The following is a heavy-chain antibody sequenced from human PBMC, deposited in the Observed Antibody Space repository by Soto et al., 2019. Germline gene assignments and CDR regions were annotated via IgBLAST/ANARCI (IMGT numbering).Heavy chain of an antibody. Sequence: PGGSLRLSCTASGFTFGDYAMSWVRQAPGKGLEWVGFIRSKAYGGTTEYAASVKGRFTISRDDSKSIAYLQMNSLKTEDTAVYYCTRDDVDTAIDTSLGNRYYYYYGMDVWGQGTTVTVSS. D-gene: IGHD5-18*01. CDR3: TRDDVDTAIDTSLGNRYYYYYGMDV. J-gene: IGHJ6*02. CDR2: IRSKAYGGTT. V-gene: IGHV3-49*04. CDR1: GFTFGDYA.